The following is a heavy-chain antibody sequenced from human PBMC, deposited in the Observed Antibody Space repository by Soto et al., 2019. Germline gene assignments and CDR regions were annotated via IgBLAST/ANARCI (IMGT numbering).Heavy chain of an antibody. V-gene: IGHV1-69*13. CDR1: GCTFSSYA. D-gene: IGHD2-15*01. CDR3: ARYIYCSGGICYPEFDY. Sequence: SVKVSCKASGCTFSSYAISWVRQAPGQGLEWMGGIIPIFGTANYAQKFQGRVTITADESTSTAYMELSSLRSEDTAVYYCARYIYCSGGICYPEFDYWGHGTLVTVSS. J-gene: IGHJ4*01. CDR2: IIPIFGTA.